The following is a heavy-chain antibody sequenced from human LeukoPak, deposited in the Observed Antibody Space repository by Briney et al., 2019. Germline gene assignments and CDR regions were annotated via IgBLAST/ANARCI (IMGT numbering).Heavy chain of an antibody. CDR3: ARGGHDCSSTSCYTVEYYFDY. V-gene: IGHV4-34*01. CDR2: INHSGST. J-gene: IGHJ4*02. Sequence: SETLSLTCAVYGGSFSGYYWSWIRQPPGKGLEWIGEINHSGSTNYNPSLKSRVTISVDTSKNQFSLKLSSVTAADTAVYFCARGGHDCSSTSCYTVEYYFDYWGQGTQVTVSS. D-gene: IGHD2-2*02. CDR1: GGSFSGYY.